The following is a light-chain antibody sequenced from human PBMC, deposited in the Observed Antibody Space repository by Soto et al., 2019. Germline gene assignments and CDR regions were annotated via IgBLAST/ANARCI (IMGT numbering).Light chain of an antibody. CDR3: QQYNNWPIT. CDR1: QSVPRSY. V-gene: IGKV3-15*01. Sequence: EIVLTQSPGTLSLSPGERATLSCRASQSVPRSYLAWYQQKPGQAPRLLIYGASTRATGIPARFSGSGSGTEFTLTISSLQSEDFAIYYCQQYNNWPITFGQGTRLEIK. CDR2: GAS. J-gene: IGKJ5*01.